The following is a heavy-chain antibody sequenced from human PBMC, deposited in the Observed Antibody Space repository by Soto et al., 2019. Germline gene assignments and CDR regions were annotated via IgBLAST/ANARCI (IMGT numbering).Heavy chain of an antibody. V-gene: IGHV3-23*01. Sequence: GGSLRLSCAASGFTFSSYAMSWVRQVPGKGLEWVSAISGSGVSTYYADSVKGRFTISRDNSKNTLYLQMNSLRAEDTAVYYCAIRWVYLDYWGQGTLVTVSS. J-gene: IGHJ4*02. CDR1: GFTFSSYA. CDR2: ISGSGVST. CDR3: AIRWVYLDY.